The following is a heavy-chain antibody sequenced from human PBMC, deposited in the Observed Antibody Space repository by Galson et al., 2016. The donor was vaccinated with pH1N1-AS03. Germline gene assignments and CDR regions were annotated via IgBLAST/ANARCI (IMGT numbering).Heavy chain of an antibody. CDR1: GLNFTSTW. CDR2: INEDGSTT. V-gene: IGHV3-74*01. Sequence: SLRLSCATSGLNFTSTWMIWVRQVPGKGLVWVSHINEDGSTTRYADSEKGRFTISRDNSESTLYLQMNSLGDDDTAVYYCARDVGGPDDYWGQGTLVTVSS. CDR3: ARDVGGPDDY. J-gene: IGHJ4*02. D-gene: IGHD4-23*01.